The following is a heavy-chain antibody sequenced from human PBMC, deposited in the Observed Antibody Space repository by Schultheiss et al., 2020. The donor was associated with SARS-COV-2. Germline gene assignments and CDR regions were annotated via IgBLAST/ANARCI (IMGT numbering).Heavy chain of an antibody. Sequence: LRLSCAASGFTFSDYNMNWVRQAPGKGLEWVSSITATSGGISYADSVQGRFTISRDNAKNSLYLQMHSLRAEDTAVYYCARDHGSSSWSFDYWGQGTLVTVSS. V-gene: IGHV3-48*01. D-gene: IGHD6-13*01. CDR3: ARDHGSSSWSFDY. CDR2: ITATSGGI. CDR1: GFTFSDYN. J-gene: IGHJ4*02.